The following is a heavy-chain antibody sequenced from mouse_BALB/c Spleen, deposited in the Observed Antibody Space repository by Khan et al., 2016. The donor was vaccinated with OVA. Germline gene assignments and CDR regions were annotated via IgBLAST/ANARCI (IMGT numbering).Heavy chain of an antibody. V-gene: IGHV1S81*02. CDR2: INPSNGRT. CDR3: ARSTMITTEFVY. CDR1: GYTFSSYW. J-gene: IGHJ3*01. D-gene: IGHD2-4*01. Sequence: VQLQQSGAELVKPGASVQLSCKASGYTFSSYWILWVKQRPGQGLEWIGEINPSNGRTNYNETFKNKATLTVDKSSSTAYMQLSSLTSEDSAVYYCARSTMITTEFVYWGQGTLVTVSA.